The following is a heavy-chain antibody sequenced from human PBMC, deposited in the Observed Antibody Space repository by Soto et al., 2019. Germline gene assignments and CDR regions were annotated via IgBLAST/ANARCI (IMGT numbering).Heavy chain of an antibody. V-gene: IGHV4-61*01. D-gene: IGHD3-22*01. Sequence: SETLSLTCTVSGGSVSSGSYYWSWIRQPPGKGLEWIGYIYYSGSTNYNPSLKSRVTISVDPSKNQFSLKLSSVTAADTAVYYCARAGRYYDSSGYGAFDIWGQGTMVTVSS. CDR2: IYYSGST. CDR1: GGSVSSGSYY. CDR3: ARAGRYYDSSGYGAFDI. J-gene: IGHJ3*02.